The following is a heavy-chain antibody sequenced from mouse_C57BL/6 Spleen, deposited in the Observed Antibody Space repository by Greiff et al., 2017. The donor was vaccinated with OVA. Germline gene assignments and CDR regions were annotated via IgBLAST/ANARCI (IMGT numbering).Heavy chain of an antibody. Sequence: QVQLQQSGPGLVQPSQSLSITCTVSGFSLTSYGVHWVRQSPGKGLEWLGVIWRGGSTDYNAAFISRLSISKDNSKSQVFFKMNSLQADDTAIYYCANFYDGYHWYFDVWGTGTTVTVSS. CDR1: GFSLTSYG. J-gene: IGHJ1*03. CDR3: ANFYDGYHWYFDV. D-gene: IGHD2-3*01. CDR2: IWRGGST. V-gene: IGHV2-2*01.